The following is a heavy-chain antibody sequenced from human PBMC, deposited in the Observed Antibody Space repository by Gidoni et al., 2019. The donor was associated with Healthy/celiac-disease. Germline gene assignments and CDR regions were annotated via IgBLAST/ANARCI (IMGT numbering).Heavy chain of an antibody. CDR3: AGEYSNYPPSGIDP. CDR2: IWYDGSNK. D-gene: IGHD4-4*01. Sequence: QVQLVESGGGVVQPGRSLRLSCAASGFTFSSYGMHWVRQAPGKGLEWVAVIWYDGSNKYYADSVKGRFTISRDNSKNTLYLQMNSLRAEDTAVYYCAGEYSNYPPSGIDPWGQGTLVTVSS. V-gene: IGHV3-33*01. CDR1: GFTFSSYG. J-gene: IGHJ5*02.